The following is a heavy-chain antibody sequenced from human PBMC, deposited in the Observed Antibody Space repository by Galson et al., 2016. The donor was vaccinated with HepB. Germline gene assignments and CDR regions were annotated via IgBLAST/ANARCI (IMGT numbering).Heavy chain of an antibody. CDR1: GDSIRSGDYY. Sequence: TLSLTCTVSGDSIRSGDYYWAWIRQPPGKGLEWIGYIYYSGSTFYNPSLKSRLTISVDTSKNQFSLRLSSVTAADTAVYYCARDLGGYNYVGFWGQGTLVTVSS. J-gene: IGHJ4*02. CDR3: ARDLGGYNYVGF. CDR2: IYYSGST. V-gene: IGHV4-30-4*01. D-gene: IGHD5-24*01.